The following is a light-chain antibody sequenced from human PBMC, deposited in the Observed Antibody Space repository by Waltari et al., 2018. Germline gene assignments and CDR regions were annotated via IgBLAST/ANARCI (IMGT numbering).Light chain of an antibody. J-gene: IGKJ2*01. CDR3: QQYDTMPHT. CDR1: QSLTTTS. V-gene: IGKV3-20*01. Sequence: ENVLTQSPGTVSLSPGERATLSCRASQSLTTTSLAWYQAKPGQAPRLLIYGASSRAAGVLKRFSGSGSGTEFTLIISSVAPEDFAVFYCQQYDTMPHTFGQGTKLEIK. CDR2: GAS.